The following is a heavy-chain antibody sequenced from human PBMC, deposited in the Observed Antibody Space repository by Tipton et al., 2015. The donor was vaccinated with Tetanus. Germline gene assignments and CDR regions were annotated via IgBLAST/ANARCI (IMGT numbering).Heavy chain of an antibody. Sequence: QVQLVQSGPEVKKPGASVKISCKTSGYPFISYTMHWVRQAPGQGLEWMGCVNGDNGITKYSQKFQGRATITRDTSASTGYMTLSSLRSEDTAVYYCARVVRGSGSRIRAVDHWGQGTLVIVSS. CDR1: GYPFISYT. D-gene: IGHD3-10*01. J-gene: IGHJ4*02. CDR3: ARVVRGSGSRIRAVDH. CDR2: VNGDNGIT. V-gene: IGHV1-3*01.